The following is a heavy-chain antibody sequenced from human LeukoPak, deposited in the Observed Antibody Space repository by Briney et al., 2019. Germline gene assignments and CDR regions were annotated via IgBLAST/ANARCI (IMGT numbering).Heavy chain of an antibody. CDR2: IYHSGTP. CDR3: ARVGVGRRYFFGVDV. Sequence: SETLSLTCTVSGGSLSSGGYYWTWIRQHPGKGLEWAGYIYHSGTPYYNSSLKSRLIISIDTSKNQFSLNLSSVTGADTGIYYCARVGVGRRYFFGVDVWGQGTTVTVSS. V-gene: IGHV4-31*03. D-gene: IGHD2/OR15-2a*01. CDR1: GGSLSSGGYY. J-gene: IGHJ6*02.